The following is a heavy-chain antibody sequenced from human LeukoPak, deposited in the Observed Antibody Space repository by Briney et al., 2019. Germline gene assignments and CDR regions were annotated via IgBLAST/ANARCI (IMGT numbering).Heavy chain of an antibody. V-gene: IGHV4-30-2*01. D-gene: IGHD4-11*01. CDR1: GGSISSSSYY. CDR3: ARDPRDYSNSNAFDI. J-gene: IGHJ3*02. Sequence: RSSETLSLTCTVSGGSISSSSYYWGWIRQPPGKGLEWIGYIYHSGSTYYNPSLKSRVTISVDRSKNQFSLKLSSVTAADTAVYYCARDPRDYSNSNAFDIWGQGTMVTVSS. CDR2: IYHSGST.